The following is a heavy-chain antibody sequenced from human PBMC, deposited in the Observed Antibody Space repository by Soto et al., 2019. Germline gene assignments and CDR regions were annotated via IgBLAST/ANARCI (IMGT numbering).Heavy chain of an antibody. Sequence: QVQLVESGGGVVQPGRSLRLSCAASGFTFSSYAMHWVRQAPGKGLEWVAVISYDGSNKYYADSVKGRFTISRDNSKNMRYLQRNSLRADDTAVYYCARARLRYYWNDFPYCYSGMDVWGQGTRVTGSS. D-gene: IGHD1-1*01. CDR2: ISYDGSNK. J-gene: IGHJ6*02. CDR3: ARARLRYYWNDFPYCYSGMDV. CDR1: GFTFSSYA. V-gene: IGHV3-30-3*01.